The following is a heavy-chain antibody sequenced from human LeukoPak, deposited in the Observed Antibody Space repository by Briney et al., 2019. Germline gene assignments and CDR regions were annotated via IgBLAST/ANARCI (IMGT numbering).Heavy chain of an antibody. V-gene: IGHV3-23*01. J-gene: IGHJ4*02. D-gene: IGHD2-21*02. Sequence: GGSLRLSCAASGFTFSSYAMSWVRQAPGKGLEWVSAISGSGGSTYYADSVKGRFTISRDNSKNTLYLQMNSLRAEDTAVYYCAKDPAIVVVTAIGEGYWGQGTLVTVSS. CDR3: AKDPAIVVVTAIGEGY. CDR2: ISGSGGST. CDR1: GFTFSSYA.